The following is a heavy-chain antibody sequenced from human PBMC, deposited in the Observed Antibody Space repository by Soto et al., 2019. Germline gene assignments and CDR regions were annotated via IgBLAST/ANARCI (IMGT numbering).Heavy chain of an antibody. J-gene: IGHJ4*02. V-gene: IGHV1-2*02. D-gene: IGHD6-6*01. CDR2: VNTNNGDT. CDR3: XRPTLARELVY. Sequence: QVQLVQSGAEVKEPGASVKVSCKASGYSFTAYSLYWVRQAPGQGLEWMGWVNTNNGDTSYAQNIQDRVTMTRDTAISTAYMELTGLTSXXXXXXXXXRPTLARELVYWGQGTLV. CDR1: GYSFTAYS.